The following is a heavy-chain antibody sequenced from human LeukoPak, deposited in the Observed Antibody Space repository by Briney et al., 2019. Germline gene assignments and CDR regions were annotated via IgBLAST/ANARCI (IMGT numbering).Heavy chain of an antibody. CDR3: ARAGVGIAAVNFDY. Sequence: ASVKVSCKASGGTFSSYAISWVRQAPGQGLEWMGGIIPIFGTANYAQKFQGRVTITADESTSTAYMELSSLRSEDTAVYYCARAGVGIAAVNFDYWGQGTPVTVSS. J-gene: IGHJ4*02. D-gene: IGHD6-13*01. CDR1: GGTFSSYA. V-gene: IGHV1-69*01. CDR2: IIPIFGTA.